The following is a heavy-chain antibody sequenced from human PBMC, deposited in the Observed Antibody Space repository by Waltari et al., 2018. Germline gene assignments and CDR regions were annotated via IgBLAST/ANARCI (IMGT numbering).Heavy chain of an antibody. CDR1: GVSITSNRHY. CDR2: VSYSGTT. J-gene: IGHJ3*01. Sequence: QLQLQESGPRLVRPSETLSLIGRVSGVSITSNRHYLAWIRQSPGQGLEWIGPVSYSGTTYISPSLKSRVSVSRDTSKNQVSLILGSVTAADMAVYYCATYIGASVGTAAFDVWGQGTMVTVSS. V-gene: IGHV4-39*01. D-gene: IGHD5-12*01. CDR3: ATYIGASVGTAAFDV.